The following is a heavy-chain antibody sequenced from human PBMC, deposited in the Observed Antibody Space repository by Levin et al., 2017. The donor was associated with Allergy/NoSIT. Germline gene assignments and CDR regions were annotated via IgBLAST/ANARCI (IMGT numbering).Heavy chain of an antibody. CDR2: IKQDGSEK. CDR3: ARDPHPYGTTGTTCDY. V-gene: IGHV3-7*01. CDR1: GFTFSSYW. J-gene: IGHJ4*02. D-gene: IGHD1-1*01. Sequence: GESLKISCAASGFTFSSYWMSWVRQAPGKGLEWVANIKQDGSEKYYVDSVKGRFTISRDNAKNSLYLQMNSLRAEDTAVYYCARDPHPYGTTGTTCDYWGQGTLVTVSS.